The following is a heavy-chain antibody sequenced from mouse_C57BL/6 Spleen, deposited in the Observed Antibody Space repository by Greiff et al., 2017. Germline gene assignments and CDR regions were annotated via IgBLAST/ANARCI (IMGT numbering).Heavy chain of an antibody. V-gene: IGHV1-55*01. J-gene: IGHJ4*01. CDR2: IYPGSGST. Sequence: VQLQQPGAELVKPGASVKMSCKASGYTFTSYWITWVKQRPGQGLEWIGDIYPGSGSTNYNEKFKSKATLTVDTSSSTAYMQLSSLTSEDSAVYDCARWISTTVVADAMDYWGQGTSVTVSS. D-gene: IGHD1-1*01. CDR1: GYTFTSYW. CDR3: ARWISTTVVADAMDY.